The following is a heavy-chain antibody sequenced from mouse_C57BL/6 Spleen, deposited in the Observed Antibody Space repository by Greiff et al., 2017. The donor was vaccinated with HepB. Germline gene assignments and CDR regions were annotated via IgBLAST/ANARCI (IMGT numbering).Heavy chain of an antibody. CDR1: GYSFTNYL. D-gene: IGHD3-2*02. CDR3: ARRTAQATGAMDY. J-gene: IGHJ4*01. V-gene: IGHV1-54*01. Sequence: QVQLQQSGAELVRPGHSVKVSCKASGYSFTNYLIEWVKQRPGQGLEWMGVINPGSGGTNYNEKFKGKATLTADKSSSTAYMQLSSLTSEDSAVYFCARRTAQATGAMDYWGQGTSVTVSS. CDR2: INPGSGGT.